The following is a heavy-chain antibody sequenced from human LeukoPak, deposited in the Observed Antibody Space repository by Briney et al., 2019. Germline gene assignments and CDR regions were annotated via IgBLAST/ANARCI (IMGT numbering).Heavy chain of an antibody. CDR2: IYYSGST. D-gene: IGHD2/OR15-2a*01. Sequence: KPSETLSLTCTVSGGSISSSSYYWGWIRQPPGKGLEWIGSIYYSGSTYYNPSLVSRVTISVDTSKNQFSLKLSSVTAADTAVYYCARAPLTSWFDPWGQGTLVTVSS. CDR1: GGSISSSSYY. CDR3: ARAPLTSWFDP. V-gene: IGHV4-39*07. J-gene: IGHJ5*02.